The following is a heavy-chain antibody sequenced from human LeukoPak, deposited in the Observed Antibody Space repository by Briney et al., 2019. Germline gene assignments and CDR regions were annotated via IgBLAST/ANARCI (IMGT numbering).Heavy chain of an antibody. CDR3: ARGTRGSQTAGWSPMGRKYYFDY. CDR1: GYTFTSYG. CDR2: ISAYNGNT. V-gene: IGHV1-18*01. Sequence: GASVKVSCKASGYTFTSYGISWVRQAPGQGLEWMGWISAYNGNTNYAQKLQGRVTMTRNTSISTAYMELSSLRSEDTAVYYCARGTRGSQTAGWSPMGRKYYFDYWGQGTLVTVSS. J-gene: IGHJ4*02. D-gene: IGHD6-19*01.